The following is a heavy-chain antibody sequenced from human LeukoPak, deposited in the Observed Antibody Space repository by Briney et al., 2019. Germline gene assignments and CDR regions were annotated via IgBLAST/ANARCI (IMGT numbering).Heavy chain of an antibody. V-gene: IGHV3-21*01. Sequence: PGGSLRLSCAASGFTFSSYSMNWVRQAPGKGLEWVSSISSSSNYIYYADSVKGRFTISRDNAKNSLYLQMNSLRAEDTAVYYCARDGDSSGWLDWYFDLWGRGTLVTVSS. CDR2: ISSSSNYI. CDR1: GFTFSSYS. D-gene: IGHD6-19*01. CDR3: ARDGDSSGWLDWYFDL. J-gene: IGHJ2*01.